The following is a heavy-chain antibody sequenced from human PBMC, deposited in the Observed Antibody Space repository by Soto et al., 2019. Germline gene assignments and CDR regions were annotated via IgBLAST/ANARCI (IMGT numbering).Heavy chain of an antibody. J-gene: IGHJ4*02. CDR3: ARDLGDGYNFLDY. CDR2: IIPNRGGT. Sequence: QVQLVQSGAEVKKPGASVKVSCNASGYTFTSYYMHWVRQAPGQVLEWMGWIIPNRGGTNYAQKFPGRVTMTRHTSISTAYMELSRLRSDDTAVYYCARDLGDGYNFLDYWAKGTLVPVSS. CDR1: GYTFTSYY. D-gene: IGHD5-12*01. V-gene: IGHV1-2*02.